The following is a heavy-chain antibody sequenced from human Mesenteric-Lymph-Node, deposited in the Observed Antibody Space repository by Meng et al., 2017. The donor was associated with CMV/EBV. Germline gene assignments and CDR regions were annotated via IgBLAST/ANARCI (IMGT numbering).Heavy chain of an antibody. J-gene: IGHJ4*02. V-gene: IGHV3-15*01. CDR2: IKSKTDGGTT. CDR1: GFTFSNAW. D-gene: IGHD3-3*01. Sequence: GESLKISCAASGFTFSNAWMSWVRQAPGKGLEWVGRIKSKTDGGTTDYAAPVKGRFTISRDDSKNTLYLQMNSLKTEDTAVYCCTTAHRAYYDFWSGYLFDDYWGQGTLVTVSS. CDR3: TTAHRAYYDFWSGYLFDDY.